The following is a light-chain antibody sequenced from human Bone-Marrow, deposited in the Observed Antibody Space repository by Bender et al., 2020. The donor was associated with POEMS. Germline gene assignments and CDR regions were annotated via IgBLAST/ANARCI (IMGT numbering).Light chain of an antibody. CDR3: ISYSSRTTWV. Sequence: QSVLTQPPSASGTPGQTVTISCSGGTSNIGDNIVNWYQQLPRAAPKLLLYSDNQRPSGVPDRFSGSKSGTSASLAISGLQAEDEADYYCISYSSRTTWVFGGGTKLTVL. V-gene: IGLV1-44*01. J-gene: IGLJ3*02. CDR2: SDN. CDR1: TSNIGDNI.